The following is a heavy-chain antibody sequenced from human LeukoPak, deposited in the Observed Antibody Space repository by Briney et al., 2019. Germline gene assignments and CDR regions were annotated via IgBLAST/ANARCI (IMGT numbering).Heavy chain of an antibody. V-gene: IGHV3-48*03. CDR3: ARGGGSSWCLDC. D-gene: IGHD6-13*01. J-gene: IGHJ4*02. CDR1: GFTFSSYK. Sequence: PVGSLRLSCAASGFTFSSYKMNWVRQAPGKGLEWVSYISTSDTTIYYADSVKGRFTISRDNAKNSLYLRMNSLRVEDTAVYYCARGGGSSWCLDCWGQGTLVTVSS. CDR2: ISTSDTTI.